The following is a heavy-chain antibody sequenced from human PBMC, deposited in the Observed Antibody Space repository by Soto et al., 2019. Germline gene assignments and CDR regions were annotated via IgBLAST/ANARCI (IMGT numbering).Heavy chain of an antibody. J-gene: IGHJ4*02. CDR3: AKRGTMGVFDN. V-gene: IGHV3-23*01. Sequence: EVQLLESGGGLVPPGGSLRLSCAASGFTFSSYAMSWVRQAPGEGLEWLAGITFRGDNTYYADSVKGRFTLSRDNSRNRLDLQMNSLKVVDTVLYYCAKRGTMGVFDNWGQGTLLTVSS. CDR2: ITFRGDNT. CDR1: GFTFSSYA. D-gene: IGHD1-1*01.